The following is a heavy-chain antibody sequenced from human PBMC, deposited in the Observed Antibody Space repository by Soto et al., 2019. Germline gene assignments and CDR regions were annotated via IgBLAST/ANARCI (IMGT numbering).Heavy chain of an antibody. CDR1: GFTFSSYS. CDR3: AREEILWFGP. D-gene: IGHD1-26*01. Sequence: EVQLVESGGGLVQPGGSLRLSCAASGFTFSSYSMNWVRQAPGKGLEWVSYISSSSSTIYYADSVKGRFTISRDNANYSLYLQINTLRDADTAVYYCAREEILWFGPRGQGTLVTVSS. V-gene: IGHV3-48*02. J-gene: IGHJ5*02. CDR2: ISSSSSTI.